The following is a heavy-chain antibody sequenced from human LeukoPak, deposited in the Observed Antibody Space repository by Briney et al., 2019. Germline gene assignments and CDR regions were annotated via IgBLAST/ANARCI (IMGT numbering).Heavy chain of an antibody. Sequence: GGFLRLSCAASGFTVSSNYMSWVRQAPGKGLEWVSVIYSGGSTYYADSVKGRFTISRDNSKNTLYLQMNSLRAEDTAVYYCARVRNYDSSGYYSLDAFDIWGQGTMVTVSS. J-gene: IGHJ3*02. CDR1: GFTVSSNY. D-gene: IGHD3-22*01. V-gene: IGHV3-66*01. CDR3: ARVRNYDSSGYYSLDAFDI. CDR2: IYSGGST.